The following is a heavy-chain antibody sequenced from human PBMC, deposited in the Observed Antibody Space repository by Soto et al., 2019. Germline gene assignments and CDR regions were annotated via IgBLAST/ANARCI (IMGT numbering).Heavy chain of an antibody. CDR2: IIPIFGTA. V-gene: IGHV1-69*13. J-gene: IGHJ5*02. CDR3: AREFGGDDCSSTSCSPGWFDP. D-gene: IGHD2-2*01. Sequence: GASVKVSCKASGGTFSSYAISWVRQAPGQGLEWMGGIIPIFGTANYAQKFQGRVTITADESTSTAYMELSSLRSEDTAVYYCAREFGGDDCSSTSCSPGWFDPWGQGTLVTVSS. CDR1: GGTFSSYA.